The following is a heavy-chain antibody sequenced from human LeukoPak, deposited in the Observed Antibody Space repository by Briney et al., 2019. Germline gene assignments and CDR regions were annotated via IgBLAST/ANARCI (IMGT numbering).Heavy chain of an antibody. D-gene: IGHD1-26*01. CDR1: GGSISSGGYS. CDR3: ARAESGSYGADDAFDI. Sequence: SETLSLTCAVSGGSISSGGYSWSWIRQPPGKGLEWIGYIYHSGSTYYNPSLKSRVTISVDTSKNQFSLKLSSVTAADTAVYYCARAESGSYGADDAFDIWGQGTMVTVSS. V-gene: IGHV4-30-2*01. CDR2: IYHSGST. J-gene: IGHJ3*02.